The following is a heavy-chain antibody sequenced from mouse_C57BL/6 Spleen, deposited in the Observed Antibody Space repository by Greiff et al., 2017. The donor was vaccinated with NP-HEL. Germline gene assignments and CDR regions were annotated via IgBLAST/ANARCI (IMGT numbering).Heavy chain of an antibody. CDR1: GYTFTSYW. D-gene: IGHD4-1*01. CDR3: ARWSWDVAY. CDR2: IDPSDSYT. J-gene: IGHJ3*01. Sequence: QVQLKQPGAELVMPGASVKLSCKASGYTFTSYWMHWVKQRPGQGLEWIGEIDPSDSYTNYNQKFKGKSTLTVDKSSSTAYMQLSSLTSEDSAVYYCARWSWDVAYWGQGTLVTVSA. V-gene: IGHV1-69*01.